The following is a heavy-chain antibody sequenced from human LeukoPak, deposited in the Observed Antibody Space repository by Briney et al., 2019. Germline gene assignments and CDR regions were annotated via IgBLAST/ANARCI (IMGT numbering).Heavy chain of an antibody. CDR3: ARFSGIAAAVDY. V-gene: IGHV4-34*01. J-gene: IGHJ4*02. CDR1: GGSFSGYY. D-gene: IGHD6-13*01. Sequence: PSETLSLTCAVYGGSFSGYYWSWIRQPPGKGLEWIGEINHSGSTNYNPSLKSRVTISVDTSKNQFSLKLSSVTAADTAVYYCARFSGIAAAVDYWGQGTLVTVSS. CDR2: INHSGST.